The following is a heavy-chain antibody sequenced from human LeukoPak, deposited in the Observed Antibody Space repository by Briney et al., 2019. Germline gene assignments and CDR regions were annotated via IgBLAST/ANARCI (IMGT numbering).Heavy chain of an antibody. CDR3: ARDRAPYYDSSGYYVDP. J-gene: IGHJ5*02. Sequence: GGSLRLSCAASGFTFSSYSMNWVRQAPGKGLEWVSSISSSSSYIYYADPVKGRFTISRDNAKNSLYLQMNSLRAEDTAVYYCARDRAPYYDSSGYYVDPWGQGTLVTVSS. CDR2: ISSSSSYI. V-gene: IGHV3-21*01. D-gene: IGHD3-22*01. CDR1: GFTFSSYS.